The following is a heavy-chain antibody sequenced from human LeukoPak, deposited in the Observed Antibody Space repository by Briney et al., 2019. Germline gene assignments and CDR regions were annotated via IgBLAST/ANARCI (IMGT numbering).Heavy chain of an antibody. CDR2: ITDSGGSR. V-gene: IGHV3-23*01. D-gene: IGHD3-16*01. CDR1: GFTFSSYA. CDR3: AKVLSVGKVFHYDY. J-gene: IGHJ4*02. Sequence: GGSLRLSCAASGFTFSSYAMSWVRQAPGKGLEWVSSITDSGGSRFHADSVKGRFTISRDNSKNTLYLQMNSLRAEDTAVYHCAKVLSVGKVFHYDYWGQGTLVTVSS.